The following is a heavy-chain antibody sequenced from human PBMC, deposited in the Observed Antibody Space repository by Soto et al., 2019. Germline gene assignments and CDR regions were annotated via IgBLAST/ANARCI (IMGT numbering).Heavy chain of an antibody. J-gene: IGHJ5*02. CDR3: ARDHTAVAGTNWFDP. Sequence: GASVKVSCKASGYTFTGYYIHWVRQAPGQGLEWMGWIIPNFGTANYAQKFQGRVTITTDESTSTAYMELSSLRSEDTAVYYCARDHTAVAGTNWFDPWGQGTLVTVSS. V-gene: IGHV1-69*05. D-gene: IGHD6-19*01. CDR2: IIPNFGTA. CDR1: GYTFTGYY.